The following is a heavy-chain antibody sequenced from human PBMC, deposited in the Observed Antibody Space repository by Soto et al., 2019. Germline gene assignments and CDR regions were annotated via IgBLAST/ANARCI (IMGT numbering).Heavy chain of an antibody. CDR1: GFTFSMYS. CDR3: VRDRLILTAADSFYGSDV. D-gene: IGHD2-8*02. Sequence: GGSLRLSCEVSGFTFSMYSISWVRQSPWKGLEWVAKIPQDGVDGHYADSVKGRFTISRDNGKNSLYLQLNNLRAEDTAVYYCVRDRLILTAADSFYGSDVCGQGATVTFSS. V-gene: IGHV3-7*03. J-gene: IGHJ6*02. CDR2: IPQDGVDG.